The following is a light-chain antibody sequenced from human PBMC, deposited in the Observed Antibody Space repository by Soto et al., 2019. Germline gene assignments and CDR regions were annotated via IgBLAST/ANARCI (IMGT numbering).Light chain of an antibody. CDR1: SSDVGGSNY. V-gene: IGLV2-14*01. CDR2: DVS. CDR3: SSYTSSSTLYG. Sequence: QSALTQPASVCGSPGQSITISCTGTSSDVGGSNYVSWYQQHPGKAPKLMIYDVSNRPSGVSNRFSGSKSGNTASLTSSGLRAEDEADYYCSSYTSSSTLYGFGTGTKLTVL. J-gene: IGLJ1*01.